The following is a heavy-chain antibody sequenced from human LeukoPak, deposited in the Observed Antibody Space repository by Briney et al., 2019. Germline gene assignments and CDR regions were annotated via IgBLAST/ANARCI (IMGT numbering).Heavy chain of an antibody. CDR1: GGSISSGGYY. CDR3: ARERPSRGSQS. CDR2: IYYSGST. Sequence: SQTLSLTCTVSGGSISSGGYYGSWIRQHPGKGREWIGYIYYSGSTYYNPSLKSRVTISVDTYKNQFSLKLRSVTAADTAVYYCARERPSRGSQSWGQGTLVTVSS. D-gene: IGHD2-15*01. V-gene: IGHV4-31*03. J-gene: IGHJ5*02.